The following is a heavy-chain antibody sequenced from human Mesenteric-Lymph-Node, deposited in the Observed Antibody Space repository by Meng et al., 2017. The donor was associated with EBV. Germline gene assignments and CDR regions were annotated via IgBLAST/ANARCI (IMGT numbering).Heavy chain of an antibody. D-gene: IGHD6-13*01. Sequence: ELRPGLVKILNARHLTLPCAGDSISNYYWCWIWQPPRNGLEWSGYVYYTGSTHYNPSLESRVTISVDTSKNQFSLTLRSVTAADTAVYYCARGPHASTWYGDFDYWGQGALVTVSS. J-gene: IGHJ4*02. CDR2: VYYTGST. CDR3: ARGPHASTWYGDFDY. V-gene: IGHV4-59*07. CDR1: GDSISNYY.